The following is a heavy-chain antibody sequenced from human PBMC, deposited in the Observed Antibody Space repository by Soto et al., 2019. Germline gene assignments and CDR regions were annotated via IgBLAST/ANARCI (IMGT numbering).Heavy chain of an antibody. J-gene: IGHJ4*02. V-gene: IGHV4-31*02. CDR3: ARLPGGNYDFWSGYWGHFDY. CDR2: IYYSGIT. Sequence: KPSETLSLTWTVSGGSISSGVYYWSWVRQHPGKGLEWIGYIYYSGITYYNPSLKSRVTISVDTSKNQFSLKLSSVTAADTAVYYCARLPGGNYDFWSGYWGHFDYWGQGTLVTVSS. D-gene: IGHD3-3*01. CDR1: GGSISSGVYY.